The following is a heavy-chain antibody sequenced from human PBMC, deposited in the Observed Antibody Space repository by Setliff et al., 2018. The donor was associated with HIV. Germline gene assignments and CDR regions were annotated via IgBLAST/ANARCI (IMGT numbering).Heavy chain of an antibody. Sequence: SVKVSCKASGGSLRSYVINWARQAPGQGLEWMGGIIPMLGITNYAQNFQGRLAITADKSTTVSYMELSSLRSEDTAFYSCATSTIAAAGASRADLDPWGQGTLVTVSS. CDR1: GGSLRSYV. V-gene: IGHV1-69*10. CDR3: ATSTIAAAGASRADLDP. J-gene: IGHJ5*02. CDR2: IIPMLGIT. D-gene: IGHD6-13*01.